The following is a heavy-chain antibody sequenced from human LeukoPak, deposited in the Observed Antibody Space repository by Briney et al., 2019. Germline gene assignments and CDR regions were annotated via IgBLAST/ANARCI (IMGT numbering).Heavy chain of an antibody. V-gene: IGHV3-7*01. CDR2: IKQDGSEK. D-gene: IGHD1-1*01. Sequence: GGSLRLSCAVSGFTFSNYWMSWVRQAPGKGLEWVANIKQDGSEKYYVDSVKGRFTISRDNAKNSPYLQMNSLTAYDTAVYYCTRDGVQLLSVNDYWGQGTLVTVSS. CDR1: GFTFSNYW. J-gene: IGHJ4*02. CDR3: TRDGVQLLSVNDY.